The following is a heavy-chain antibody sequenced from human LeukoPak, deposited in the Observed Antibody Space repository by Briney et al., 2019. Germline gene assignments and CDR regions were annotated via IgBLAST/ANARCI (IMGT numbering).Heavy chain of an antibody. CDR3: ARLRGYNWFDP. CDR2: IYYSGST. D-gene: IGHD6-13*01. CDR1: GGSISSSSYY. Sequence: SETLSLTCTVSGGSISSSSYYWGWIRQPPGKGLEWIGNIYYSGSTYYNPSLKSRVTISVDTSKDQFSLKLSSVTAADTAVYYCARLRGYNWFDPWGQGTLVTVSS. V-gene: IGHV4-39*01. J-gene: IGHJ5*02.